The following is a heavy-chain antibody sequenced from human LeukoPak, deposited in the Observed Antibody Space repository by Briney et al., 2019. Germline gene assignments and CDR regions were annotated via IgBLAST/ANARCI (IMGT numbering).Heavy chain of an antibody. CDR3: ARSLKVSAALDVFDI. CDR2: ISRSGGSI. J-gene: IGHJ3*02. Sequence: GGSLRLSCAASEFTFSSHSMNWVRQAPGKGLEWVSSISRSGGSIYYADSLKGRFTISRDNAKNSLYLQMNSLRAEDTAVYFCARSLKVSAALDVFDIWGQGTMVTVCS. V-gene: IGHV3-21*01. D-gene: IGHD2-2*01. CDR1: EFTFSSHS.